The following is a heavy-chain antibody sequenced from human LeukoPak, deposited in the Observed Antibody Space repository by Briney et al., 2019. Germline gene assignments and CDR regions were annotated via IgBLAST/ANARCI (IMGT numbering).Heavy chain of an antibody. CDR1: GGSISSYY. J-gene: IGHJ6*03. D-gene: IGHD2-15*01. Sequence: PSETLSLTCTVSGGSISSYYWSWIRQPPGKGLEWIGYIYYSGSTNYNPSLKSRVTISVDTSKNQFSLKLSSVTAAGTAVYCCARLGPYCSGGSCYSDYYYMDVWGKGTTVTISS. CDR2: IYYSGST. V-gene: IGHV4-59*12. CDR3: ARLGPYCSGGSCYSDYYYMDV.